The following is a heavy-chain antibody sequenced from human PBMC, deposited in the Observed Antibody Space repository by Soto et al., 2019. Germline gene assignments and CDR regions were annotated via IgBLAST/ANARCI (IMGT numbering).Heavy chain of an antibody. V-gene: IGHV4-38-2*01. CDR2: IYHSGST. CDR3: ARVRSSGWYLDY. J-gene: IGHJ4*02. Sequence: SETLSLTCAVSGYSISSGYYWGWIRQPPGKGLEWIGSIYHSGSTYYNPSLKSRVTISVDTSKNQFSLKLSSVTAADTAVYYCARVRSSGWYLDYWGQGTLVTVS. D-gene: IGHD6-19*01. CDR1: GYSISSGYY.